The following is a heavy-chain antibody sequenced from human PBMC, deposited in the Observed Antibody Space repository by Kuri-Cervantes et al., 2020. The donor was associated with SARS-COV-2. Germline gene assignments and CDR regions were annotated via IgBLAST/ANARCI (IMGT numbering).Heavy chain of an antibody. Sequence: GESLKISCAASGFTFSSYAMSWVRQAPGKGLEWVSAISGSGGSTYYADSVKGRFTISRDNSKNTLYLQMNSLRAEDTAVYYCATESSSWYGGSFDYWGQGTLVTVSS. D-gene: IGHD6-13*01. CDR1: GFTFSSYA. CDR3: ATESSSWYGGSFDY. CDR2: ISGSGGST. V-gene: IGHV3-23*01. J-gene: IGHJ4*02.